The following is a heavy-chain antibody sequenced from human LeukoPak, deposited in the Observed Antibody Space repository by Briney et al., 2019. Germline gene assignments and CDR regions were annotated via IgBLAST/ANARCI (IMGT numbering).Heavy chain of an antibody. CDR1: GGSISSGSYY. J-gene: IGHJ4*02. V-gene: IGHV4-61*02. D-gene: IGHD3-3*01. Sequence: PSQTLSLTCTVSGGSISSGSYYWSWIRQPAGKGLEWIGRIYTSGSTNYNPSLKSRVTISVDTSKNQFSLKLSSVTAADTAVYYCAAAYYDWQLWGQGTLVTVSS. CDR3: AAAYYDWQL. CDR2: IYTSGST.